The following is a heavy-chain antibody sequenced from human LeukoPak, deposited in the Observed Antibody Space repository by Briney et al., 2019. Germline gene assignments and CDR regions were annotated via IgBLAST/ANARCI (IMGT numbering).Heavy chain of an antibody. CDR3: ARQLGYCSSTSCYADKVDY. CDR1: GGSISSSSYS. J-gene: IGHJ4*02. V-gene: IGHV4-39*01. D-gene: IGHD2-2*01. Sequence: SETLSLTCTVSGGSISSSSYSWGWIRQPPGKGLEWIGSIYYSGSTYYDPSLKSRVTISVDTSKNQFSLKLSSVTAADTAVYYCARQLGYCSSTSCYADKVDYWGQGTLVTVSS. CDR2: IYYSGST.